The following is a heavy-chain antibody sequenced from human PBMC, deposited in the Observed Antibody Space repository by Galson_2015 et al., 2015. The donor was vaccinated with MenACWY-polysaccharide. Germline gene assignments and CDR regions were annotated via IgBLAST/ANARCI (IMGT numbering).Heavy chain of an antibody. CDR1: GFTFSSYW. V-gene: IGHV3-7*03. D-gene: IGHD2-2*01. CDR3: ARAWEVPPAHYFDH. Sequence: SLRLSCAASGFTFSSYWMSWVRQAPGKGLEWVANIKQDESGKYYVDSVKGRFTISRDNAKNSLYLEMNSLRAADTAVYYCARAWEVPPAHYFDHWGQGRLVIVSS. CDR2: IKQDESGK. J-gene: IGHJ4*02.